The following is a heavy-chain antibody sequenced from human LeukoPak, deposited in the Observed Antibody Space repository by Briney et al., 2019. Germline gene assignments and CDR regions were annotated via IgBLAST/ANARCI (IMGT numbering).Heavy chain of an antibody. CDR2: IYYTGSA. V-gene: IGHV4-39*01. D-gene: IGHD6-13*01. CDR3: ATAAAADGTVY. Sequence: PSETLSLTCTVSGGSISSSSYYSEWIRQPPGKGLEWIGNIYYTGSAYYSLSLKSRVTISVDTPKNLFSLKLSYVTAADTAVYYCATAAAADGTVYWGQGTLVTVSS. J-gene: IGHJ4*02. CDR1: GGSISSSSYY.